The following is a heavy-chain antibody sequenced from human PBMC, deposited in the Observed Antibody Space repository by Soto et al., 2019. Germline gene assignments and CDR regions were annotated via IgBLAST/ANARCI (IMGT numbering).Heavy chain of an antibody. Sequence: SETLSLTCAVSGGSISSSGYYWGWIRQPPGKGLEWIGTFYYSESTYYNPSLESRVTISVDTSKNQFSLKVSSVTVADTAVYYCARLGGYCRNTNCYGYYGMDVWGQGTTVTVSS. CDR1: GGSISSSGYY. D-gene: IGHD2-2*01. CDR2: FYYSEST. V-gene: IGHV4-39*01. CDR3: ARLGGYCRNTNCYGYYGMDV. J-gene: IGHJ6*02.